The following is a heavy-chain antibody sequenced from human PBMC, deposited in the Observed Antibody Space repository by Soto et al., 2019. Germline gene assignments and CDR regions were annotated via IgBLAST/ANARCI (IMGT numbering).Heavy chain of an antibody. D-gene: IGHD3-22*01. CDR2: IKSKTDGVTT. CDR3: TTVPPYYYDSSGYIYYFDY. V-gene: IGHV3-15*07. J-gene: IGHJ4*02. Sequence: EVQLVESGGGLVKPGGSLRLSCAASCFTFSNAWMNWVRQAPGKGLEWVGRIKSKTDGVTTDYAAPVKGRFTISRDDSKHTLYLPMNSLKTADTAVYYCTTVPPYYYDSSGYIYYFDYWGQGTLVTVSS. CDR1: CFTFSNAW.